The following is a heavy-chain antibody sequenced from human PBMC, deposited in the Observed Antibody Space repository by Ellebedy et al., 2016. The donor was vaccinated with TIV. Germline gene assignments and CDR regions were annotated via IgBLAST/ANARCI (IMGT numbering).Heavy chain of an antibody. V-gene: IGHV1-69*04. CDR1: GGTFSSYA. CDR2: IIPILGIA. Sequence: SVKVSXXASGGTFSSYAISWVRQAPGQGLEWMGRIIPILGIANYAQKFQGRVTITADKSTSTAYMELSSLRSEDTAVYYCARGPLGHSPLDVWGQGTTVTVSS. J-gene: IGHJ6*02. CDR3: ARGPLGHSPLDV.